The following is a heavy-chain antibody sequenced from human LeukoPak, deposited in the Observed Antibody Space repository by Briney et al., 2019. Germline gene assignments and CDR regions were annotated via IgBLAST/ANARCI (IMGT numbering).Heavy chain of an antibody. CDR2: ISYDGSNK. CDR1: GFTFSSYA. D-gene: IGHD3-10*01. CDR3: ASMVRGQLNWFDP. Sequence: GGSLRLSCAASGFTFSSYAMHWVRQAPGKGLEWVAVISYDGSNKYYADSVKGRFTISRDNSKNTLYLQMNSLRAEDTAVYYCASMVRGQLNWFDPWGQGTLVTVSS. V-gene: IGHV3-30*04. J-gene: IGHJ5*02.